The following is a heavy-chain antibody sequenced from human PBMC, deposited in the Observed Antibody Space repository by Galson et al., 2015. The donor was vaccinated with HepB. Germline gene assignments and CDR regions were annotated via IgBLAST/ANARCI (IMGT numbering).Heavy chain of an antibody. CDR1: GFTFSSYS. V-gene: IGHV3-21*01. D-gene: IGHD2-21*02. Sequence: SLRLSCAASGFTFSSYSMNWVRQAPGKGLEWVSSISSSSSYIYYADSVKGRFTISRDNAKNSLYLQMSSLRAEDTAVYYCARWSVVVTALDYWGQGTLVTVSS. J-gene: IGHJ4*02. CDR3: ARWSVVVTALDY. CDR2: ISSSSSYI.